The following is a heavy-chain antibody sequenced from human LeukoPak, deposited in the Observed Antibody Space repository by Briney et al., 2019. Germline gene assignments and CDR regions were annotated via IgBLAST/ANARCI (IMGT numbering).Heavy chain of an antibody. J-gene: IGHJ4*02. Sequence: TLSLTCTVSGGSISSGDYYWSWIRQPPGKGLEWIGYIYYSGSTYYNPSLKSRVTISVDTSKNQFSLKLSSVTAADTAVYYCARELGRGYYDSSGYPHFDYWGQGTLVTVSS. V-gene: IGHV4-30-4*01. CDR3: ARELGRGYYDSSGYPHFDY. D-gene: IGHD3-22*01. CDR1: GGSISSGDYY. CDR2: IYYSGST.